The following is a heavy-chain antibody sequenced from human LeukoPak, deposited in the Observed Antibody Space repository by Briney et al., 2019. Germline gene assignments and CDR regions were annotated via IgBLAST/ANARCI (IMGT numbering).Heavy chain of an antibody. D-gene: IGHD5-12*01. Sequence: GGSLTLSCAASGFTLSSYAMSWVRQAPGRGREWVSAISGSGYSTYYAGSVKGRFTISRDNPKNTLYLQMNSLRAEDTAVYYCAKEAGYSGYDYPDYWGQGTLVTVSS. V-gene: IGHV3-23*01. J-gene: IGHJ4*02. CDR2: ISGSGYST. CDR3: AKEAGYSGYDYPDY. CDR1: GFTLSSYA.